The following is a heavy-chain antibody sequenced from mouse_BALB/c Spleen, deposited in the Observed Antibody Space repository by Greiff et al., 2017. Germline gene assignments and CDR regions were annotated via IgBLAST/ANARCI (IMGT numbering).Heavy chain of an antibody. CDR3: ARDKYGNSYWYFDV. V-gene: IGHV5-4*02. CDR1: GFTFSDYY. D-gene: IGHD2-10*02. Sequence: EVQGVESGGGLVKPGGSLKLSCAASGFTFSDYYMYWVRQTPEKRLEWVATISDGGSYTYYPDSVKGRFTISRDNAKNNLYLQMSSLKSEDTAMYYCARDKYGNSYWYFDVWGAGTTVTVSS. J-gene: IGHJ1*01. CDR2: ISDGGSYT.